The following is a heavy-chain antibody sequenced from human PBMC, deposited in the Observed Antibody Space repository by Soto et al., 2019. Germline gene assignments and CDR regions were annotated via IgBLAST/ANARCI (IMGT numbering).Heavy chain of an antibody. CDR3: ARIDCTGDNCNPYYHYGMDV. Sequence: GGSLRLSCAASGFTFHTYGMHWVRQIPGKGLQWVAIIWYDGSIKYYADSVRGRFTISRDNSKNTLYLEMNSLRDEDTAVYYCARIDCTGDNCNPYYHYGMDVWGQGTTVTVSS. D-gene: IGHD2-8*02. V-gene: IGHV3-33*01. CDR2: IWYDGSIK. J-gene: IGHJ6*02. CDR1: GFTFHTYG.